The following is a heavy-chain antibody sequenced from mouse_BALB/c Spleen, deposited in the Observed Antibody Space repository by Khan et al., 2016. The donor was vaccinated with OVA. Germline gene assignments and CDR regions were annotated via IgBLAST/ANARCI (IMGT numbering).Heavy chain of an antibody. CDR1: DYSITSNYA. D-gene: IGHD1-1*01. CDR2: ISYSGST. J-gene: IGHJ4*01. V-gene: IGHV3-2*02. Sequence: EVQLQESGPGLVKPSQSLSLTCTVTDYSITSNYAWNWIRQLPGNKLEWMGYISYSGSTSYNPSLKSRISITRDTSKNQFFLQLNSVTTEDAATYYCARGNYYGYAMDYWGQGTSVTVSS. CDR3: ARGNYYGYAMDY.